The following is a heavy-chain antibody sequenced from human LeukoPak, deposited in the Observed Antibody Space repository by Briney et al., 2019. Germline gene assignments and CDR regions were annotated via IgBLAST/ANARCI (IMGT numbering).Heavy chain of an antibody. CDR3: ARGADTGYSSDS. CDR2: INSDARST. J-gene: IGHJ5*02. V-gene: IGHV3-74*01. CDR1: GFSFSIYW. Sequence: PGGSLRLSCFASGFSFSIYWMHWVRQAPGKGLVWVSRINSDARSTSYADSVKGRFTISRDNAKNTLYLQMNSLRAEDTAVYYCARGADTGYSSDSWGQGTLVTVSS. D-gene: IGHD6-19*01.